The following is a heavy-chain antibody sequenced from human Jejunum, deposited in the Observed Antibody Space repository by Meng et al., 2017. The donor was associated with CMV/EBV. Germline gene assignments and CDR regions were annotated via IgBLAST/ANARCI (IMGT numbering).Heavy chain of an antibody. CDR3: ARGFGTEFYSPPYY. J-gene: IGHJ4*02. D-gene: IGHD4-11*01. Sequence: CFTFSDFWMPWVRQAPGKGLVWVSRINSDGIATNYADSVKGRFTISRDNAKNTLFLQMDGLRAEDTALYYCARGFGTEFYSPPYYWSQGTRGTVSS. V-gene: IGHV3-74*01. CDR1: CFTFSDFW. CDR2: INSDGIAT.